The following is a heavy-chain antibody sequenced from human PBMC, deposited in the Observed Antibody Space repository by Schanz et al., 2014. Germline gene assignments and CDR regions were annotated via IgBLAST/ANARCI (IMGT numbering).Heavy chain of an antibody. Sequence: QIQLVQSGPEVKKPGATVKVSCKASGYIFINSGISWVRQAPGQGLEWMGWISVYNHNKEYDQKFQGRVTMTTDTCTSTAYMALTDLRSDDAAVYYCARDRRFFDRDDLYYFDSWGQGTLVTVSS. V-gene: IGHV1-18*01. CDR3: ARDRRFFDRDDLYYFDS. CDR1: GYIFINSG. D-gene: IGHD3-3*01. CDR2: ISVYNHNK. J-gene: IGHJ4*02.